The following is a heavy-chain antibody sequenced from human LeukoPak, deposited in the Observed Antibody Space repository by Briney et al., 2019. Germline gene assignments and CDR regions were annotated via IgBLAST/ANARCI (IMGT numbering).Heavy chain of an antibody. D-gene: IGHD3-10*01. CDR3: SAGSYFDY. CDR1: GFSFSSGW. Sequence: GGSLRLSCAVSGFSFSSGWMSWVRQAPGKGLEWVANIKQDGIEIHYVGSVKGRFTISRDNFKNSLYLQMNSLRVEDTAVYYCSAGSYFDYWGQGTLVTVSS. V-gene: IGHV3-7*01. CDR2: IKQDGIEI. J-gene: IGHJ4*02.